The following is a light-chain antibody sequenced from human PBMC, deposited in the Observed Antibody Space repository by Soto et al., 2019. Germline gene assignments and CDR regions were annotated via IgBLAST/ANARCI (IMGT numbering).Light chain of an antibody. J-gene: IGKJ2*02. CDR2: GPS. CDR1: QSIGIT. CDR3: QQYNNWLRGT. V-gene: IGKV3-15*01. Sequence: EIVMTQSPATLSVSPGESATLSCRASQSIGITVAWYQQKPGQAPRLLIYGPSTRVTGIPARFSGSGSVTEFTLTISSLQSEDFAIYFCQQYNNWLRGTFGQGTKLEIK.